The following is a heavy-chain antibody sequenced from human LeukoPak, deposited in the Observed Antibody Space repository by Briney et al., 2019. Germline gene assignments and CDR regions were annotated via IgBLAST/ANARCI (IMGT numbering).Heavy chain of an antibody. D-gene: IGHD5-24*01. CDR2: IIPIFGTA. J-gene: IGHJ4*02. CDR1: GGTFGSYA. CDR3: ARLPERWLPLDY. Sequence: SVKVSCKASGGTFGSYAISWVRQAPGQGLEWMGGIIPIFGTANYAQKFQGRVTITADESTGTAYMELSSLRSEDTAVYYCARLPERWLPLDYWGQGTLVTVSS. V-gene: IGHV1-69*13.